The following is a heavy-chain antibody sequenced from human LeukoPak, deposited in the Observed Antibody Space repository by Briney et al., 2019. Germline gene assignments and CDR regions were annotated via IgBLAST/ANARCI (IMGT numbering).Heavy chain of an antibody. Sequence: GGTPRLSCSVSGFTFSSYAMHWVRQAPGKGLEYFSSISSIGVGTYYADSVKGRFTISRDNSKNTLYLQMSSLRVEDTAVYYCVKDKEGTWGDCWGQGTLVTVSS. J-gene: IGHJ4*02. D-gene: IGHD3-16*01. CDR2: ISSIGVGT. CDR3: VKDKEGTWGDC. CDR1: GFTFSSYA. V-gene: IGHV3-64D*06.